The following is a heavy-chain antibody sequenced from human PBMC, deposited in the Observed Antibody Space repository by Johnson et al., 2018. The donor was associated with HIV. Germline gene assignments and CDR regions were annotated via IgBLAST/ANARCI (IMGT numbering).Heavy chain of an antibody. D-gene: IGHD6-6*01. CDR2: MQQNGSEK. CDR1: GFTFSNYW. V-gene: IGHV3-7*05. Sequence: VQLVESGGGLVQPGGSLRLSCAASGFTFSNYWMSWVRQAPGKGLEWLANMQQNGSEKYYVDSVKGRFTISRDNPKKSLYLQMNSLRVEDTAVYYCARDFRRHAFDMWGQGTMVTVSS. CDR3: ARDFRRHAFDM. J-gene: IGHJ3*02.